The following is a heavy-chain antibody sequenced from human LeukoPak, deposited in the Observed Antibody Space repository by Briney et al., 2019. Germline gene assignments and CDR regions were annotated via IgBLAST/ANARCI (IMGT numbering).Heavy chain of an antibody. D-gene: IGHD6-13*01. Sequence: SETLSLTCTVSGGSISSYYWSWIRQPPGKGLEWIGYIYYSGSTNYNPSLKSRVTISVDTSKNQFSLKLSSVTAADTAVYYCARARRSSSWYGYYYYYMDVWGKGPRSPSP. V-gene: IGHV4-59*01. CDR3: ARARRSSSWYGYYYYYMDV. CDR1: GGSISSYY. CDR2: IYYSGST. J-gene: IGHJ6*03.